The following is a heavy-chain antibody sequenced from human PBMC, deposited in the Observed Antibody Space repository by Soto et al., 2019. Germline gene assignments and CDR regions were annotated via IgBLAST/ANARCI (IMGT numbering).Heavy chain of an antibody. CDR2: VYYTGTT. V-gene: IGHV4-59*01. D-gene: IGHD6-13*01. J-gene: IGHJ6*02. CDR1: GGSISSYF. Sequence: PSETLSLTCTVSGGSISSYFYIWVRQPPGKGLEWIGSVYYTGTTDYNPSLKSRVTISVDTSKTQFSLNLRSVTAADTAVYYCARELAAVQRDFDYYYGMDVWGQGTTVTVSS. CDR3: ARELAAVQRDFDYYYGMDV.